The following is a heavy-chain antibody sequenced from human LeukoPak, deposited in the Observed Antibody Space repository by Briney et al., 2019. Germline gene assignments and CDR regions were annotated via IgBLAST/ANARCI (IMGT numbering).Heavy chain of an antibody. V-gene: IGHV4-34*01. CDR3: ARLIFSSSWSVSNYYYMDV. CDR2: VYHGGGT. Sequence: SGTLSLTCAVYGGSSSHYYWTWIRQPPGKGLEWIGEVYHGGGTNYNPSLKSRVTISVDTSKNQFSLKLNSVTAADTAVYYCARLIFSSSWSVSNYYYMDVWGKGTTVTVSS. D-gene: IGHD6-13*01. J-gene: IGHJ6*03. CDR1: GGSSSHYY.